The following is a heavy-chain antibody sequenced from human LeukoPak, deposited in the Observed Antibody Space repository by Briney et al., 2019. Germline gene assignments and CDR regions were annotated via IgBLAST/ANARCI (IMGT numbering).Heavy chain of an antibody. D-gene: IGHD3-3*01. CDR1: GFTFSSYA. J-gene: IGHJ5*02. CDR3: ARVDYDFWSGFDP. V-gene: IGHV3-23*01. CDR2: ISGSGGST. Sequence: PGGSLRLSCAASGFTFSSYAMSWVRQAPGKGLEWVSAISGSGGSTYYADSVKGRFTISRDNSKNTLYLQKNSLRAEDTAVYYCARVDYDFWSGFDPWGQGTLVTVSS.